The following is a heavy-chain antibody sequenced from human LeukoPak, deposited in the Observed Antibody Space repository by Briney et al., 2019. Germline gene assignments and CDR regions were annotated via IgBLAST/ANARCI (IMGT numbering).Heavy chain of an antibody. CDR2: ISYTGST. V-gene: IGHV4-59*01. Sequence: SETLSLACTVSGGPISPYFWSWMRQTPGKGLEWIGYISYTGSTNYNPALKSRVTISVDTSKNQFSLQLTSVTAADTAVYYCARDDYRGVTNFDPWGQGTLVTVSS. CDR1: GGPISPYF. D-gene: IGHD3-10*01. J-gene: IGHJ5*02. CDR3: ARDDYRGVTNFDP.